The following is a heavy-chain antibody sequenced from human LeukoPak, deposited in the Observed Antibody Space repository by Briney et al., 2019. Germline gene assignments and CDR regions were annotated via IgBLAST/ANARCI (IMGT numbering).Heavy chain of an antibody. J-gene: IGHJ4*02. CDR3: ASRASSRPGKQFDY. CDR1: GGSFSGYC. CDR2: INHSGST. D-gene: IGHD1/OR15-1a*01. V-gene: IGHV4-34*01. Sequence: SETLSLTCAVYGGSFSGYCWSWIRQPPGKGLEWIGEINHSGSTNYNPSPKSRVTISVDTSKNQFSLKLSSVTAADTAVYYCASRASSRPGKQFDYWGQGTLVTVSS.